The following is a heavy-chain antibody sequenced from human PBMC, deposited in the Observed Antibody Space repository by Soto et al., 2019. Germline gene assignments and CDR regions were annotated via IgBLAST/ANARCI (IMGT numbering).Heavy chain of an antibody. CDR2: IFYSGST. CDR1: GGSMTNYY. Sequence: SETLSLTCTVSGGSMTNYYWSWIRQPPGKGLEWIGFIFYSGSTNYNPSLKSRVTISVDTSKNQFSLKLTSVTAADTAVYYCARVDCLTNGCPFDYWGQGSLVTVSS. D-gene: IGHD2-8*01. CDR3: ARVDCLTNGCPFDY. J-gene: IGHJ4*02. V-gene: IGHV4-59*01.